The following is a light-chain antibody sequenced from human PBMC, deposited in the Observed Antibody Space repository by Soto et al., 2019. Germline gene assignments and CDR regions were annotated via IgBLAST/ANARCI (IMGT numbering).Light chain of an antibody. V-gene: IGKV3-15*01. CDR1: QGISSN. CDR2: GAS. CDR3: QPYNNWPLT. J-gene: IGKJ4*01. Sequence: EIVMTQSPATLSVSPGERATLSCRASQGISSNLAWYQQKPGQAPRLLIYGASTRATGIPVRFSGSGSGTEFILTISSLQSEDFAVYYCQPYNNWPLTFGGGTKV.